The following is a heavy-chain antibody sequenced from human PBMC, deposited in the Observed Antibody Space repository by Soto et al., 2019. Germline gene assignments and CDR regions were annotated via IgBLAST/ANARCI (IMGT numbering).Heavy chain of an antibody. V-gene: IGHV4-34*01. CDR1: GGSFSGYY. CDR3: ARNFYDILTGYFQRPYYYYMDV. Sequence: SETLSLTCAVYGGSFSGYYWSWIRQPPGKGLEWIGEINHSGSTNYNPSLKSRVTISVDTSKNQFSLKLSSVTAADTAVYYCARNFYDILTGYFQRPYYYYMDVWGKGTTVTVSS. J-gene: IGHJ6*03. D-gene: IGHD3-9*01. CDR2: INHSGST.